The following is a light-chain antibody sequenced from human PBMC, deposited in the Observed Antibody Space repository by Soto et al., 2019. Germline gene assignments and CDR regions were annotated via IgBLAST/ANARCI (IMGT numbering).Light chain of an antibody. CDR2: GAF. Sequence: AIQMTQSPSSLSASVGDRLTITCRASQDVRNYVGWYQQKPGKAPKFLIYGAFSLETGIPSRFSGSGYGTEFTLTINSLVPEDFAIYYCQQGCNWPWTFGQGTKVEI. CDR3: QQGCNWPWT. J-gene: IGKJ1*01. CDR1: QDVRNY. V-gene: IGKV1-6*01.